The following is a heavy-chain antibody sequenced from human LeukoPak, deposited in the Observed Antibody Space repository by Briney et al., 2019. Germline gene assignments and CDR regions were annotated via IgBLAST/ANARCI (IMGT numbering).Heavy chain of an antibody. Sequence: GGSLRLXCAASGFAFGSYSMNWVRQAPGKGLEWVSSISSSSSYIYYADSVKGRFTISRDNAKNSLYLQMNSLRAEDTAVYYCARAWDPPTMVRGYPIPGYWGQGTLVTVSS. CDR3: ARAWDPPTMVRGYPIPGY. D-gene: IGHD3-10*01. CDR1: GFAFGSYS. J-gene: IGHJ4*02. V-gene: IGHV3-21*01. CDR2: ISSSSSYI.